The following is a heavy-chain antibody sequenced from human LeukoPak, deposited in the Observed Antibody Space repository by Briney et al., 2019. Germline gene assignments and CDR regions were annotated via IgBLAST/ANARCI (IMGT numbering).Heavy chain of an antibody. D-gene: IGHD4/OR15-4a*01. V-gene: IGHV1-18*01. CDR1: GYSFHSLG. CDR3: ARQGARGAFDI. Sequence: ASVKVSCKASGYSFHSLGISWVRQAPGQGLEWMGWISGYNGNTKYAQNFQGRVTMTSDTSTSTVYVDLRSLRSDDTAVYYCARQGARGAFDIWGQGTMVIVSS. J-gene: IGHJ3*02. CDR2: ISGYNGNT.